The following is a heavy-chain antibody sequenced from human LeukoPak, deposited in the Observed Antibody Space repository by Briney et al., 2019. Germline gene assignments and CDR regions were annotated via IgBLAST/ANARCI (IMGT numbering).Heavy chain of an antibody. J-gene: IGHJ5*02. CDR1: GGSISSGGYY. Sequence: SETLSLTCTVSGGSISSGGYYWSWIRQRPGKGLEWTVNVYSRASTYYTPSLKSRVTISADTPKNQFSLKLSSVTAADTAVYYCARARQWSWYRINWFDPWGQGTLVTVSS. CDR2: VYSRAST. D-gene: IGHD6-13*01. V-gene: IGHV4-31*03. CDR3: ARARQWSWYRINWFDP.